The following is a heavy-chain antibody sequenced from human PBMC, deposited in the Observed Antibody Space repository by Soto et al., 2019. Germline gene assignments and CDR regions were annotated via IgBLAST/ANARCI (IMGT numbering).Heavy chain of an antibody. CDR3: VKDVGYEGWFDA. J-gene: IGHJ5*02. D-gene: IGHD5-12*01. V-gene: IGHV3-23*01. CDR1: GFNFESYD. Sequence: EVNLLESGGDLTQPGGSLRLTCAASGFNFESYDMNWVRQAPGKGLEWVAGISGVTTSPVTTHYADSVKGRFIISRDDAKNTLLLQMKSLRAEDTAEYFCVKDVGYEGWFDAWGQGTPVTVSP. CDR2: ISGVTTSPVTT.